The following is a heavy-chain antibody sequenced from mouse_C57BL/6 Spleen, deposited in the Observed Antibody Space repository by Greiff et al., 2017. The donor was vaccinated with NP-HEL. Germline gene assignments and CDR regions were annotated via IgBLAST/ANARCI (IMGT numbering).Heavy chain of an antibody. CDR2: IDPNGGGT. CDR3: ASCGYDRAYGYFDV. CDR1: GYTFTSYW. J-gene: IGHJ1*03. Sequence: VQLQQPGAELVKPGASVKLSCKASGYTFTSYWMHWVKQRPGRGLEWIGRIDPNGGGTKYNEKFKSKATLTVDKPSSTAYMQLNSLTSEDSAVYSCASCGYDRAYGYFDVWGTGTTVTVSS. V-gene: IGHV1-72*01. D-gene: IGHD2-2*01.